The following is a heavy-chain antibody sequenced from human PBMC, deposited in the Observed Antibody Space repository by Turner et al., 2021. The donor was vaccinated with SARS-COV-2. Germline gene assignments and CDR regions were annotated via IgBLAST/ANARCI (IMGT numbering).Heavy chain of an antibody. CDR1: GFTFSSYW. CDR2: IKQDGSEK. Sequence: EVQLVESGGGLVQPGGSLSLSCAASGFTFSSYWMGWVRQAPGKGLEWVANIKQDGSEKYVDSVKGRFTISRDNAKNSLYLQMNSLRAEDTAVYYCARLHTSSWYFDYWGQGTLVTVSS. CDR3: ARLHTSSWYFDY. D-gene: IGHD6-13*01. V-gene: IGHV3-7*03. J-gene: IGHJ4*02.